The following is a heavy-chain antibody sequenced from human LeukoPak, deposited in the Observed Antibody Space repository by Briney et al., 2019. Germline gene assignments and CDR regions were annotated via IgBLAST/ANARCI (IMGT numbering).Heavy chain of an antibody. V-gene: IGHV3-21*01. J-gene: IGHJ4*02. CDR3: ARDGYSSWLRDIVRRSNGRFDY. CDR2: ISSSSSYI. Sequence: GGSLRLSCAASGFTFSSYSMNWVRQAPGKGLEWVSSISSSSSYIYYADSVKGRFTISRDNAKNSLYPQMNSLRAEDTAVYYCARDGYSSWLRDIVRRSNGRFDYWGQGTLVTVSS. CDR1: GFTFSSYS. D-gene: IGHD6-13*01.